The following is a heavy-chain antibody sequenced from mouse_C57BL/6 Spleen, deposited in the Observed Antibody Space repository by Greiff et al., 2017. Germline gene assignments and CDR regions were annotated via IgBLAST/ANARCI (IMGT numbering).Heavy chain of an antibody. D-gene: IGHD2-1*01. CDR3: ARSPYGNYLAWFAY. V-gene: IGHV1-53*01. CDR2: INPSNGGT. J-gene: IGHJ3*01. CDR1: GYTFTSYW. Sequence: VQLQQPGTELVKPGASVKLSCKASGYTFTSYWMHWVKQRPGQGLEWIGNINPSNGGTNYNEKFKSKATLTVDKSSSTAYMQLSSLTSEDTAIYYCARSPYGNYLAWFAYWGQGTLVTVSA.